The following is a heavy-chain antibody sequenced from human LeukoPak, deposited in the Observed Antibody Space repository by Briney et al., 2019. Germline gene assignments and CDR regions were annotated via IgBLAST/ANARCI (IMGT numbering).Heavy chain of an antibody. CDR2: IYPGDSDT. CDR3: ARDHTYYDFWSGYPAFDI. V-gene: IGHV5-51*07. CDR1: GYSFTSDW. D-gene: IGHD3-3*01. J-gene: IGHJ3*02. Sequence: GESLKISCKGSGYSFTSDWIGWVHQMPGKGLEWMGIIYPGDSDTRYSPSFQGQVTISADKSISTAYLQWSSLKASDTAMYYCARDHTYYDFWSGYPAFDIWGQGTMVTVSS.